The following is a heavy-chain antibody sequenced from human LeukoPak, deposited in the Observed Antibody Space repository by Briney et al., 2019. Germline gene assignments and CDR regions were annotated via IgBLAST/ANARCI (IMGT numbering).Heavy chain of an antibody. CDR3: AKDKRGGSDYVYFDY. D-gene: IGHD4-17*01. CDR2: ISGGGDYT. CDR1: GYAFSDYA. Sequence: PGGSLRLSCAASGYAFSDYAVSWVRQAPGKGLEWVSTISGGGDYTRYAESVQGRFTVSRDKSKSTVYLQMTSLSVEDTAVYYCAKDKRGGSDYVYFDYWGQGTLVTVSS. J-gene: IGHJ4*02. V-gene: IGHV3-23*01.